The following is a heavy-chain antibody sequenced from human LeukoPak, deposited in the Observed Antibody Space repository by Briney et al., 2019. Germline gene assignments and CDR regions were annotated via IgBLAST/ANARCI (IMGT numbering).Heavy chain of an antibody. V-gene: IGHV4-34*01. CDR3: ARGRGGGYYCYGMDV. CDR1: GGSFSGYY. J-gene: IGHJ6*02. CDR2: INHSGST. D-gene: IGHD3-10*01. Sequence: SETLSLTCAVYGGSFSGYYWSWIRQPPGKGLEWIGEINHSGSTNYDPSLKSRVTISVDTSKNQFSLKLSSVTAADTAVYYCARGRGGGYYCYGMDVWGQGTTVTVSS.